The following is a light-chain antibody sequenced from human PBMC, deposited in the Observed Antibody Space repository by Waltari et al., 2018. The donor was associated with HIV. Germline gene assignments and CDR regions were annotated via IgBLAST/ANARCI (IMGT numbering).Light chain of an antibody. Sequence: QLVLTQSPSASASLGASVKLTCTLSSGHSRYALAWPQQQPEKGPRYLMKLNSDGSHSKGDGIPDRFSGSSSGAERYLTISSLQSEDEADYYCQTWGTGTVVFGGGTKLTVL. CDR1: SGHSRYA. V-gene: IGLV4-69*01. CDR2: LNSDGSH. J-gene: IGLJ2*01. CDR3: QTWGTGTVV.